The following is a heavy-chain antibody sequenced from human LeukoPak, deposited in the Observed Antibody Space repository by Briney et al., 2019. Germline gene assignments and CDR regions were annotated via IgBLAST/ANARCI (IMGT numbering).Heavy chain of an antibody. J-gene: IGHJ3*02. V-gene: IGHV5-51*01. CDR2: IYPGDSDT. Sequence: GESLKISCKGSGYSFTSYWIGWVRQMPGKSLEWMGIIYPGDSDTRYSPSFQGQVTISADKSISTAYLQWSSLKASDTAMYYCARPAWDSGYFSAFDIWGQGTMVTVSS. CDR3: ARPAWDSGYFSAFDI. D-gene: IGHD3-22*01. CDR1: GYSFTSYW.